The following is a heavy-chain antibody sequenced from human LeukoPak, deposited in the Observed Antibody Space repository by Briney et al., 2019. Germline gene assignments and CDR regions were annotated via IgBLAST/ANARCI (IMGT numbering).Heavy chain of an antibody. V-gene: IGHV3-64D*06. CDR3: AKGGLARDFDY. J-gene: IGHJ4*02. CDR1: GFTVSGNY. Sequence: GGSLRLSCAASGFTVSGNYISWVRQAPGKGLEYVSAISSNGGSTYYADFEKGRFTISRDNSKNTLYLQMSSLRAEDTAVYYCAKGGLARDFDYWGQGTLVTVSS. D-gene: IGHD3/OR15-3a*01. CDR2: ISSNGGST.